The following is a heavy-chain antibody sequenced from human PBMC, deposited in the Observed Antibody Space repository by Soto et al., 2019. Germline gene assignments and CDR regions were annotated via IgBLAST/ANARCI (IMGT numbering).Heavy chain of an antibody. CDR2: INPSGGST. V-gene: IGHV1-46*01. CDR3: ASGALIVGATAHLDY. D-gene: IGHD1-26*01. J-gene: IGHJ4*02. CDR1: GYTFTSYY. Sequence: QVQLVQSGAEVKKPGASVKVSCKASGYTFTSYYMHWVRQAPAQGLEWMGIINPSGGSTSNAQQFQGRVTMTRDTSTRTVDPELSSLRSADTAGYYCASGALIVGATAHLDYWGQGTLVTVSS.